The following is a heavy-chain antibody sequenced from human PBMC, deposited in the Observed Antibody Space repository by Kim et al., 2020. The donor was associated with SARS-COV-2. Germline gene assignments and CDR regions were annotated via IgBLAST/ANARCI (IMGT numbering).Heavy chain of an antibody. CDR1: RFTFRSYA. J-gene: IGHJ4*02. CDR2: ISYDGSNK. V-gene: IGHV3-30-3*01. Sequence: GGSLRLSCAASRFTFRSYAMHWVRQAPGKGLEWVTIISYDGSNKYYADSVKGRFTITRDNSKSTQYLQMNSLRAEDTAVYYCARDAAYLPCTSFDSWGQGTLVTLSS. D-gene: IGHD2-8*01. CDR3: ARDAAYLPCTSFDS.